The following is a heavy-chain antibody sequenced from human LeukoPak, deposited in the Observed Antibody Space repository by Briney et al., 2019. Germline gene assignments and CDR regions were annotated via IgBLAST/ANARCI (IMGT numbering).Heavy chain of an antibody. D-gene: IGHD6-19*01. V-gene: IGHV4-59*08. Sequence: PCETLALTCTISGGSISTYYWSWIRQPPGKGLEWIGYVYHSGSTNYNPSLKSRVTISVDTSKKQFSLRLSSVTAADTAVYYCARHTYNSVWYYFDYWGQGTLVTVSS. J-gene: IGHJ4*02. CDR2: VYHSGST. CDR3: ARHTYNSVWYYFDY. CDR1: GGSISTYY.